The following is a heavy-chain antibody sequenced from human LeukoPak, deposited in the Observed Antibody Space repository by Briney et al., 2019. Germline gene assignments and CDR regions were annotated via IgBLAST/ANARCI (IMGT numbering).Heavy chain of an antibody. CDR2: ISGSGGST. J-gene: IGHJ6*03. V-gene: IGHV3-23*01. CDR1: GFTFSSYA. CDR3: AKCGYYDSSGYYPIYYYYMDV. Sequence: GGSLRLSCAASGFTFSSYAMSWVRQAPGKGLEWISAISGSGGSTYYADSVKGWFTISRDNSKNTLYLQMNSLRAEDTAVYYCAKCGYYDSSGYYPIYYYYMDVWGKGTTVTVSS. D-gene: IGHD3-22*01.